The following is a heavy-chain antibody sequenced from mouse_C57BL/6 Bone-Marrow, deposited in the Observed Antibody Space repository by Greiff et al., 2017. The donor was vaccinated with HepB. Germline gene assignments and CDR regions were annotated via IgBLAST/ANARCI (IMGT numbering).Heavy chain of an antibody. V-gene: IGHV1-53*01. J-gene: IGHJ1*03. Sequence: QVQLQQSGTELVKPGASVKLSCKASGYTFTSYWMHWVKQRPGQGLEWIGNINPSNGGTNYNEKFKSKATLTVDKSSSTAYMQLSSLTSEDSAVYYCARGPYYYGSSYPYWYFDVWGTGTTVTVSS. CDR3: ARGPYYYGSSYPYWYFDV. CDR1: GYTFTSYW. CDR2: INPSNGGT. D-gene: IGHD1-1*01.